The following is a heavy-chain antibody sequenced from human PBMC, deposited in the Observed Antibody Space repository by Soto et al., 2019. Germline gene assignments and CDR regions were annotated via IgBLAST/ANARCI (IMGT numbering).Heavy chain of an antibody. Sequence: QAQLQESGPGVVKPSETLSLTCTVSVGSISDYYWSWIRQAPGKGPEWIGYMYYNGSATYNPYRTSRVSIALDTSKKQFSLELTYVTAADTALYSCTREFWDYNSHSGEYFYFYYVDVWRRGTTVTVSS. D-gene: IGHD1-20*01. V-gene: IGHV4-59*01. CDR2: MYYNGSA. CDR3: TREFWDYNSHSGEYFYFYYVDV. J-gene: IGHJ6*02. CDR1: VGSISDYY.